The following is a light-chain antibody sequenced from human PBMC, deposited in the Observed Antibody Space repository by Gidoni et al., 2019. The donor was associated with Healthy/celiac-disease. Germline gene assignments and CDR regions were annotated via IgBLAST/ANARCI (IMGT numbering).Light chain of an antibody. Sequence: QPVLTQPSPVSAAPGQSVTISCTGSSSNIGAGYDVHWYQQLPGTAPKLLIYGNSNRPSGVPDRFSGSKSGTSASLAITGLQAEDEADYYCQSYDSSLSGYVFGTGTKVTVL. V-gene: IGLV1-40*01. CDR1: SSNIGAGYD. J-gene: IGLJ1*01. CDR3: QSYDSSLSGYV. CDR2: GNS.